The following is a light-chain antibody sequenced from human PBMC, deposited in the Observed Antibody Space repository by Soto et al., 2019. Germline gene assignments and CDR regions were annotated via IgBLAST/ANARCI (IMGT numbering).Light chain of an antibody. CDR2: WAS. J-gene: IGKJ2*01. V-gene: IGKV4-1*01. CDR3: QQCYNTPYT. CDR1: QSVLYSSNNKNY. Sequence: DIVMTQSPDSLAVSLGERATINCKSSQSVLYSSNNKNYLAWYQQKPGQPPKLLIYWASTRESGVPDRFSGSGSGTDFTLTISSLQAEDVAVYYCQQCYNTPYTFGQGTKVEIE.